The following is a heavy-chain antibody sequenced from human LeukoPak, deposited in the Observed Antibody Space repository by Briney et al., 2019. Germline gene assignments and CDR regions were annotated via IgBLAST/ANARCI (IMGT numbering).Heavy chain of an antibody. CDR2: IYYTGNT. J-gene: IGHJ6*03. V-gene: IGHV4-59*12. CDR3: ARRGGSGIHYYYYYMDV. D-gene: IGHD3-10*01. Sequence: SETLSLTCTVSGGAISYYYWNWIRQPPGKGLEWIGYIYYTGNTNYNPSLKSRVTISVDTSKNQFSLKLSSVTAADTAVYYCARRGGSGIHYYYYYMDVWGKGTTVTISS. CDR1: GGAISYYY.